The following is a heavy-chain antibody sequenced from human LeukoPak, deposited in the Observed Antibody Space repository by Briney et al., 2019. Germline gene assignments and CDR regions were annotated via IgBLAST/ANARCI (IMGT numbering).Heavy chain of an antibody. V-gene: IGHV4-59*11. CDR1: GASISSHY. J-gene: IGHJ3*02. CDR3: AREGYYDSSGYYSRTFEI. D-gene: IGHD3-22*01. Sequence: SETLSLTCTVSGASISSHYWGWIRQPPGKGLEWIGYIYYSGSTNYNPSLKSRVTISVDTSKNQFSLKLSSVTAADTAVYYCAREGYYDSSGYYSRTFEIWGQGTMVTVSS. CDR2: IYYSGST.